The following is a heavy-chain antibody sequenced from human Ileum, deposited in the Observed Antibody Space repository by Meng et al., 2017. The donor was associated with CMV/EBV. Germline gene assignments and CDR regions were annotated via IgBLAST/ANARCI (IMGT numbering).Heavy chain of an antibody. CDR1: GLTFSAVW. Sequence: ETLSLTCAASGLTFSAVWMSWVRQAPGKGLEWVGLIKTKTEGETTAYAAPVKDRFTITRDDSEKIVYLQMSSLKSEDTAVYYCTTDPLREDWGQGTLVTVSS. CDR3: TTDPLRED. J-gene: IGHJ4*02. CDR2: IKTKTEGETT. V-gene: IGHV3-15*01. D-gene: IGHD4-17*01.